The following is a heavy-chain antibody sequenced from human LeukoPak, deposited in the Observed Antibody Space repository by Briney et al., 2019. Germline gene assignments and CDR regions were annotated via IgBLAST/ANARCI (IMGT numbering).Heavy chain of an antibody. J-gene: IGHJ4*02. V-gene: IGHV1-3*01. D-gene: IGHD6-19*01. CDR1: GYTFTSYA. CDR3: ARGSIAVAGNLDY. CDR2: INAGNGNT. Sequence: ASVKVSCKASGYTFTSYAMHWVRQAPGQRLEWMGWINAGNGNTKYSQKFQGRVTITRDTSASTVYMELSSLRSEDTAVYYCARGSIAVAGNLDYWGQGTLVTVSS.